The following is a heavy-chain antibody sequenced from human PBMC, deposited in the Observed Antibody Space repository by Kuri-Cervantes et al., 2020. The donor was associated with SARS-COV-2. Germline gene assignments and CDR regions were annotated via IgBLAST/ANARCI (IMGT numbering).Heavy chain of an antibody. D-gene: IGHD1-14*01. CDR3: ARGNSPTALIDY. CDR2: IYHSGST. Sequence: SETLSLTCTVSGYSISSGYYWGWIRQPPGKGLEWIGSIYHSGSTYYNPSLKSRVTISVDTSKNQFSLKLSSVTAADTAVYYCARGNSPTALIDYWGQGTLVTVSS. V-gene: IGHV4-38-2*02. CDR1: GYSISSGYY. J-gene: IGHJ4*02.